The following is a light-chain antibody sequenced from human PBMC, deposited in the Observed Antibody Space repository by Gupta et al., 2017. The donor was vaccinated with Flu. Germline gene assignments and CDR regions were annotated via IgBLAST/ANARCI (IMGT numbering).Light chain of an antibody. Sequence: DIQITHSPSTLSASVGDRVTITCRASQSISNWLAWYQQKPGKAPRLLIYRASGLETGVPARFSGSGSGTEFTLTISSLQPDDFATYYCQQYSSYSYTFGQGTKLEIQ. V-gene: IGKV1-5*03. CDR3: QQYSSYSYT. CDR2: RAS. CDR1: QSISNW. J-gene: IGKJ2*01.